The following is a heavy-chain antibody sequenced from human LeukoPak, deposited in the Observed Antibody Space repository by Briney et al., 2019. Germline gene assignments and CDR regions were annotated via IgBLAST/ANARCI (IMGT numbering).Heavy chain of an antibody. J-gene: IGHJ4*02. CDR1: GFTFSSYG. Sequence: PGGSLRLSCAASGFTFSSYGMHWVRQAPGKGLEWVAVIWYDGSNKYYADSVKGRFTISRDNSKNTLYLQMDSLRAEDTAMYYCARVAGRQPAKWWGQGTLVTVSS. CDR2: IWYDGSNK. V-gene: IGHV3-33*01. D-gene: IGHD1-1*01. CDR3: ARVAGRQPAKW.